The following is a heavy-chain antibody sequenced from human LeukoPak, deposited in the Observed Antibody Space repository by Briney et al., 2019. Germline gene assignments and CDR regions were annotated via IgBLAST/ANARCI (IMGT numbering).Heavy chain of an antibody. D-gene: IGHD5-12*01. CDR3: AREAGYSGYEYFDY. Sequence: GRSLRLSCAASGFTFSSYAMHWVRQAPGKGLEWVAVISYDGSNKYYADSVKGRFTISRDNSKNTLYLQMNSLRAEDTAVYYCAREAGYSGYEYFDYWGQGTLATVSS. CDR2: ISYDGSNK. J-gene: IGHJ4*02. CDR1: GFTFSSYA. V-gene: IGHV3-30-3*01.